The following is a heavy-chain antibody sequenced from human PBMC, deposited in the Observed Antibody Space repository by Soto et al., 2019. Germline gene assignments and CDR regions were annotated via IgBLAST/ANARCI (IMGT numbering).Heavy chain of an antibody. CDR1: GFTFSSTW. Sequence: VQLVESGGGLVKPGGSLRLSCEASGFTFSSTWLNWVRQVPGKGLEWVGRIKSEVDGGTTDYGSHVKGRFSISRDDSRNTQFLQLNSLTTEDTGIYYCTTRGTGTKRLDNWGQGTLVTVSS. CDR3: TTRGTGTKRLDN. V-gene: IGHV3-15*07. CDR2: IKSEVDGGTT. J-gene: IGHJ4*02. D-gene: IGHD1-1*01.